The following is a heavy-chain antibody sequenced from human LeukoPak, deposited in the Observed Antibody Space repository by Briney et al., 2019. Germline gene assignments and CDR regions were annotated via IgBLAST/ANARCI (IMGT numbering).Heavy chain of an antibody. CDR2: IKQDGSER. D-gene: IGHD3-22*01. J-gene: IGHJ4*02. V-gene: IGHV3-7*01. CDR3: ARLGDSSGYYQGAYFDY. CDR1: GFTCNSYW. Sequence: PGGSLRLSCAASGFTCNSYWMSWVRQAPGKGLEWVANIKQDGSERYYVDSVKGRFTISRDNAKNSLYLQMNSLRAEDTAVYYCARLGDSSGYYQGAYFDYWGQGTLVTVSS.